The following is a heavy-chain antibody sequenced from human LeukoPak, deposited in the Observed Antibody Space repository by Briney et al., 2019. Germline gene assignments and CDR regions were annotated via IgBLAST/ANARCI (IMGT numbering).Heavy chain of an antibody. Sequence: GGSLRLSCAASGFTFSSYGVHWVRQAPGKGLEWVSVISYDGSNKYYADSVKGRFTISRDNSKNTLYLQMNSLRAEDTAVYYCAKDRPYTAMAPWWYYFDYWGQGTLVTVSS. J-gene: IGHJ4*02. CDR3: AKDRPYTAMAPWWYYFDY. D-gene: IGHD5-18*01. CDR2: ISYDGSNK. CDR1: GFTFSSYG. V-gene: IGHV3-30*18.